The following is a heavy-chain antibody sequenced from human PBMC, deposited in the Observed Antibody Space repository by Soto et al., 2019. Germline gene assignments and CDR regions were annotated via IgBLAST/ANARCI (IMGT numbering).Heavy chain of an antibody. CDR3: AKPIDQQLVPLHYFDY. Sequence: GGSLRLSCAASGFTFSSYAMSWVRQAPGKGLEWVSAISGSGGSTYYADSVKGRFTISRDNSKNTLYLQMNSLRAEDTAVYYCAKPIDQQLVPLHYFDYWGQGTLVTVSS. CDR1: GFTFSSYA. J-gene: IGHJ4*02. CDR2: ISGSGGST. D-gene: IGHD6-13*01. V-gene: IGHV3-23*01.